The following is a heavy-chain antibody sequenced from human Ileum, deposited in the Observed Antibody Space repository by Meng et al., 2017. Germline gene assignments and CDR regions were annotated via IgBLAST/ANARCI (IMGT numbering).Heavy chain of an antibody. Sequence: GESLKISCAASGFTFSAYEMNWVRQTPGKGLEWVSSIDGTSAYIYYADSIKGRFTISRDNAKNSLYLQMNSLRAEDTAVYYCARGAVTFGRYDYWGRGTLVTVSS. V-gene: IGHV3-21*01. J-gene: IGHJ4*02. CDR2: IDGTSAYI. CDR3: ARGAVTFGRYDY. CDR1: GFTFSAYE. D-gene: IGHD3-16*01.